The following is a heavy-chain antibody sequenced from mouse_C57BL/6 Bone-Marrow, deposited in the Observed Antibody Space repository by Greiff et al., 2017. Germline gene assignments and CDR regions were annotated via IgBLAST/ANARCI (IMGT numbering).Heavy chain of an antibody. J-gene: IGHJ2*01. CDR3: AREGYYGSSWDY. CDR2: IDPSDSYT. CDR1: GYTFTSYW. D-gene: IGHD1-1*01. Sequence: QVQLQQPGAELVRPGTSVKLSCKASGYTFTSYWMHWVKQRPGQGLEWIGVIDPSDSYTNYNQKFKGKATLTVDTSSSTAYMQLSSLTSEDSAVYYCAREGYYGSSWDYWGQGTTRTVSS. V-gene: IGHV1-59*01.